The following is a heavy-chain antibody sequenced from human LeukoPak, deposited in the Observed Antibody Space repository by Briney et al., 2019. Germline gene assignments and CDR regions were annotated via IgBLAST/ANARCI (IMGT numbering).Heavy chain of an antibody. D-gene: IGHD1-26*01. CDR3: ARVVSDLRNGSYTYYFDY. V-gene: IGHV3-20*01. CDR1: GFTFDDYG. Sequence: GGSLRLSCAASGFTFDDYGMSWVRQAPGKGLEWVSGINWNGGSTGYADSVKGRFTISRDNAKNSLYLQMNSLRAEDTALYHCARVVSDLRNGSYTYYFDYWGQGTLVTVSS. J-gene: IGHJ4*02. CDR2: INWNGGST.